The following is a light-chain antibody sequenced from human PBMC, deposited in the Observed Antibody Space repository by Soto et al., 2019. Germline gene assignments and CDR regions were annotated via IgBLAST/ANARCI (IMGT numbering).Light chain of an antibody. CDR3: QQFNYWPPIT. V-gene: IGKV3-15*01. CDR1: QSVSSN. CDR2: GAS. J-gene: IGKJ5*01. Sequence: EIVLTQSPATLSVYPGERATLSCRASQSVSSNLAWYQQIPGRAPRLLIYGASTRASGIPARFSASGSGTEFTLTISSLQSEDFAVYYCQQFNYWPPITFDHGTRLEIK.